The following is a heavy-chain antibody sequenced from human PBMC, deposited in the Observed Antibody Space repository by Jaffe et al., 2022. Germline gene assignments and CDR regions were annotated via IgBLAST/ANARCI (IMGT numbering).Heavy chain of an antibody. CDR3: ARGGYVDFDY. Sequence: EVQLVESGGGLVKPGGSLRLSCAASGFTFSSYSMNWVRQAPGKGLEWVSSISSSSSYMYYADSVKGRFTISRDNAKNSLYLQMNSLRAEDTAVYYCARGGYVDFDYWGQGTLVTVSS. V-gene: IGHV3-21*01. CDR1: GFTFSSYS. J-gene: IGHJ4*02. CDR2: ISSSSSYM. D-gene: IGHD3-10*02.